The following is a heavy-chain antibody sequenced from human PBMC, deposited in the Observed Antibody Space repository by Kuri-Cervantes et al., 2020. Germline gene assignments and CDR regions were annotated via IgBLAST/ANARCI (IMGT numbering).Heavy chain of an antibody. J-gene: IGHJ6*04. CDR2: IIGSGGGT. CDR1: GFTFSNYA. D-gene: IGHD5-18*01. V-gene: IGHV3-23*01. CDR3: AREGDSYWIMDV. Sequence: GESLKISCAASGFTFSNYAMSWVRQAPGKGLEWVSGIIGSGGGTYYAESVKGRFTISRDNAKNSLYLQMNSPRAEDTAVYYCAREGDSYWIMDVWGKGTTVTVSS.